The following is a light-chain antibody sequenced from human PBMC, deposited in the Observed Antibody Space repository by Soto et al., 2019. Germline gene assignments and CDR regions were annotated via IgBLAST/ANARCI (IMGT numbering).Light chain of an antibody. CDR3: QQYGSSPPRT. J-gene: IGKJ1*01. CDR2: GAS. CDR1: QSVSSSY. Sequence: EIVLTQSPGTLSLSPGERATLSCRASQSVSSSYLAWYQQKPGQAPSLLIYGASSRATGIPDRFSGSGSGTDVTLTISRLEPEDFAVYYCQQYGSSPPRTFGQGTKVEIK. V-gene: IGKV3-20*01.